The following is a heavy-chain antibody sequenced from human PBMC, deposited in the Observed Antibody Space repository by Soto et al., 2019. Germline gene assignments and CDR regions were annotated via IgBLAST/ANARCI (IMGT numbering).Heavy chain of an antibody. J-gene: IGHJ4*02. Sequence: PGGSLRLSCVASGFNFKKFAMAWVRQAAGEGLEWVSGISCCGGSASYADSVKGRFSIARDDSKNTVSLQLNSLRVEDTAQHYCAKADGQQWLIPHLDNWGQGTLVTVSS. V-gene: IGHV3-23*01. CDR2: ISCCGGSA. CDR1: GFNFKKFA. D-gene: IGHD6-19*01. CDR3: AKADGQQWLIPHLDN.